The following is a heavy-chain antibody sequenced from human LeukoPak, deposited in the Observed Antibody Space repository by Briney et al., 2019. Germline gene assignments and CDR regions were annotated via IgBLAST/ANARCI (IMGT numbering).Heavy chain of an antibody. D-gene: IGHD3-10*01. CDR1: GFTFSSYS. V-gene: IGHV3-48*04. J-gene: IGHJ4*02. CDR2: ISSSSSTI. CDR3: ARDRFLWFGKFDY. Sequence: GGSLRLSCAASGFTFSSYSMNWVRQAPGKGLEWVSYISSSSSTIYYADSVKGRFTISRDNAKNSLYLQMNSLRAEDTAVYYCARDRFLWFGKFDYWGQGTLVTVSS.